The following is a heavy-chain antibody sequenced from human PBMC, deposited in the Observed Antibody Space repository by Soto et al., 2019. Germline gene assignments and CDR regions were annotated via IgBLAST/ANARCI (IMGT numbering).Heavy chain of an antibody. CDR1: QFTFSSHS. D-gene: IGHD6-19*01. V-gene: IGHV3-48*01. CDR3: TTDLEQWLVRAYYYYGMDV. Sequence: GGSLIHPCAASQFTFSSHSMNWVRQAPGKWLEGVSYISSSSSTIYYADSVKGRFTISRDDSKNTLYLQMNSLKTEDTAVYYCTTDLEQWLVRAYYYYGMDVWRQGTTVTVFS. CDR2: ISSSSSTI. J-gene: IGHJ6*02.